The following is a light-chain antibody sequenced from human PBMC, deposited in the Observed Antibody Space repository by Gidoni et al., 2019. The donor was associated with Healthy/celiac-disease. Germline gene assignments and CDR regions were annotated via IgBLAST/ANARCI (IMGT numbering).Light chain of an antibody. J-gene: IGLJ3*02. V-gene: IGLV2-14*01. CDR1: SSDVGGYNH. Sequence: QSARTQPASVSGSPGQAITISCTGTSSDVGGYNHVSWYQQHPGKAPKLMIYDVSNRPSGVSTLFSGSKSGNTASLTISGLQAEDEADYYCSSSTSRSTSWVFGGGTKLTVL. CDR2: DVS. CDR3: SSSTSRSTSWV.